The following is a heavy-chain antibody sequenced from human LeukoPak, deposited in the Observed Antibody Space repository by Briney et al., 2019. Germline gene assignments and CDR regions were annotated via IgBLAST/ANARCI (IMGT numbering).Heavy chain of an antibody. CDR2: IYYSGST. V-gene: IGHV4-59*08. J-gene: IGHJ4*02. D-gene: IGHD2-21*02. CDR3: ASYRDGDRDISLDY. Sequence: SETLSLTCTVSGGSISSYYWSWIRQPPGKGLEWIGYIYYSGSTNYNPSLKSRVTISVDTSKNQFSLRLTFMTAADTALYYCASYRDGDRDISLDYWGQGSLVTVSS. CDR1: GGSISSYY.